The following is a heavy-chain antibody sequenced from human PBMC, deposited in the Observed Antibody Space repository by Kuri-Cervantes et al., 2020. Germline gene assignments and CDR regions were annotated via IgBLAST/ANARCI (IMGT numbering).Heavy chain of an antibody. CDR1: GFTFGNYA. D-gene: IGHD3-10*01. CDR3: AKGSAMVRVPDYYYYGMDV. CDR2: ISASDGAT. J-gene: IGHJ6*02. V-gene: IGHV3-23*01. Sequence: GESLKISCAASGFTFGNYAMSWVRQAPGKGLEWVSVISASDGATFYADSVKGRFTISRDNSKNTLYLQMNSLRAEDTAVYYCAKGSAMVRVPDYYYYGMDVWGQGTTVTVSS.